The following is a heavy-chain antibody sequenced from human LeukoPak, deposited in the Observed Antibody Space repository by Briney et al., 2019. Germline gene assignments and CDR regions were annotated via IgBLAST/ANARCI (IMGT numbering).Heavy chain of an antibody. J-gene: IGHJ4*02. CDR2: IRSDGSNK. CDR3: ARILDSAWGELGY. Sequence: GGSLRLSCAASGFTFGSYGMHWVRQAPGKGLEWVTFIRSDGSNKYYADSVNGRFTISRDNSKNTLYLKMNSLRAEDTAVYYCARILDSAWGELGYWGQGTLVTVSS. V-gene: IGHV3-30*02. D-gene: IGHD6-19*01. CDR1: GFTFGSYG.